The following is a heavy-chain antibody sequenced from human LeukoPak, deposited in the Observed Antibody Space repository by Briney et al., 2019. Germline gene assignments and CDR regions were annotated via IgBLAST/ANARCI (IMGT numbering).Heavy chain of an antibody. Sequence: GSSVKVSCKASGGTFSSYAISWVRQAPGQGLEWMGGIIPIFGTANYAQKFQGRVTITADESTSTAYMELSSLRSEDTAVYYCARDAQYCSSTSCYTWFDPWGRGTLVTVSS. J-gene: IGHJ5*02. CDR1: GGTFSSYA. V-gene: IGHV1-69*01. D-gene: IGHD2-2*02. CDR2: IIPIFGTA. CDR3: ARDAQYCSSTSCYTWFDP.